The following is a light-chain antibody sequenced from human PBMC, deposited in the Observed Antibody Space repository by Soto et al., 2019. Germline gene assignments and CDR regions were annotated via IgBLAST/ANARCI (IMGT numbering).Light chain of an antibody. J-gene: IGKJ2*01. CDR1: QSVSSY. CDR2: RAS. CDR3: QQYNKWPYT. Sequence: EIVLTQSPATLSLSPGERATLSCRASQSVSSYLAWYRQKPGQAPTLLIYRASTRATGIPATFSGSGSGTEFTLTISSLQSEDFAVYYCQQYNKWPYTFGQGTKLEI. V-gene: IGKV3-15*01.